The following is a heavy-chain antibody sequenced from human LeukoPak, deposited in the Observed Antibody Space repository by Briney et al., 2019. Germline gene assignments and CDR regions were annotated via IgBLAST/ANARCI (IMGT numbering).Heavy chain of an antibody. V-gene: IGHV3-30*02. Sequence: GGSLRLSCAASGFTFSSYGMHWVRQAPGKGLEWVAFIRYDGSNKYYADSVKGRFTISRDNSKNTLYLQMNSLRAEDTAVYYCAKDNIAASSHRFDYWGQGTLVTVSS. CDR3: AKDNIAASSHRFDY. CDR1: GFTFSSYG. CDR2: IRYDGSNK. J-gene: IGHJ4*02. D-gene: IGHD6-6*01.